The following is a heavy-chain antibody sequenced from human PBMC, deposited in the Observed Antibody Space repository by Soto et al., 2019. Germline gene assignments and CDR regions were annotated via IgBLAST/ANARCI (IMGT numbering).Heavy chain of an antibody. D-gene: IGHD6-6*01. Sequence: PSETLSLTCTVSGGSVSSGSYYWSWIRQPPGKGLEWTGYIYYSGSTNYNPSLKSRVTISVDTSKNQFSLKLSSVTAADTAVYYCARMKGQLVPYYFDYWGQGTLVTVSS. CDR1: GGSVSSGSYY. V-gene: IGHV4-61*01. J-gene: IGHJ4*02. CDR3: ARMKGQLVPYYFDY. CDR2: IYYSGST.